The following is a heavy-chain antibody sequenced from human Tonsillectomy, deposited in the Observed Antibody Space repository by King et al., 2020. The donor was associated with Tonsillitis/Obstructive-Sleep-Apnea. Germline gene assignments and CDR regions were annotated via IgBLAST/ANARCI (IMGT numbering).Heavy chain of an antibody. Sequence: EVQLVESGGGLVQPGGSLRLSCAASGFTFSSYWMSWVRQAPGKGLEWVANIKQDGSVKYYVDSVKGRFIISRDNAKNSLFLQMNSLRAEDTAVYYCARDRPWWELDDAFDIWGQGTKVTVSS. CDR3: ARDRPWWELDDAFDI. J-gene: IGHJ3*02. V-gene: IGHV3-7*01. CDR2: IKQDGSVK. CDR1: GFTFSSYW. D-gene: IGHD1-26*01.